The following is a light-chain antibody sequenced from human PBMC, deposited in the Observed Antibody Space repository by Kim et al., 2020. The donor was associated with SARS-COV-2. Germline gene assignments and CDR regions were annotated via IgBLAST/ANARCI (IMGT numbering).Light chain of an antibody. CDR1: QSVTTN. J-gene: IGKJ1*01. V-gene: IGKV3-15*01. Sequence: EIVMTQSPATLSVSPGGRATLSCRASQSVTTNLAWYQQKPGQAPRLLIYGASTRATGIPARFSGSGSGTEFTLTISRLQSEDFAVYFCQQYNNRPPWTFGQGTKVDIK. CDR3: QQYNNRPPWT. CDR2: GAS.